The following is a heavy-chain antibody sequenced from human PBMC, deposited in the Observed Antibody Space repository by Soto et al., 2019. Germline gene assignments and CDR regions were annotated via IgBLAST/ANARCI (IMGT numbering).Heavy chain of an antibody. D-gene: IGHD2-2*01. CDR3: ARSARYCSSTSCYEGRYGMDV. V-gene: IGHV1-69*02. J-gene: IGHJ6*02. CDR2: IIPILGIA. Sequence: SVKVSCKASGGTFSSYTISWVRQAPGQGLEWMGRIIPILGIANYAQKFQGRVTITADKSTSTAYMELSSLRSEDTAVYYCARSARYCSSTSCYEGRYGMDVWG. CDR1: GGTFSSYT.